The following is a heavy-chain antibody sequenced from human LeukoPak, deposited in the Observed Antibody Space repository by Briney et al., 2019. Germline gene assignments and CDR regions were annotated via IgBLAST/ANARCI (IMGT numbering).Heavy chain of an antibody. V-gene: IGHV3-23*01. CDR3: AKDKSPVLRFLEWLFGY. Sequence: PGGSLRLSCAASGFTVSSNYMSWVRQAPGKGLEWVSAISGSGGSTYYADSVKGRFTISRDNSKNTLYLQMNSLRAEDTAVYYCAKDKSPVLRFLEWLFGYWGQGTLVTVSS. CDR1: GFTVSSNY. J-gene: IGHJ4*02. CDR2: ISGSGGST. D-gene: IGHD3-3*01.